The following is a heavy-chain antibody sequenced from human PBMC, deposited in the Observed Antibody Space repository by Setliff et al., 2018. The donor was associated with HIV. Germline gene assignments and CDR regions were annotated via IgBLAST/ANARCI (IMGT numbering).Heavy chain of an antibody. Sequence: PSETLSLTCTVTGGSISSGGFYWTWIRQHPGKGLEWIGYIYNTGSTYHSPSLESRVTISIDTSKNQFSLKLSSVTAADTAVYFCARFPLLHKNAFDIWGQGTMVTVSS. CDR1: GGSISSGGFY. CDR3: ARFPLLHKNAFDI. V-gene: IGHV4-31*03. J-gene: IGHJ3*02. CDR2: IYNTGST. D-gene: IGHD2-15*01.